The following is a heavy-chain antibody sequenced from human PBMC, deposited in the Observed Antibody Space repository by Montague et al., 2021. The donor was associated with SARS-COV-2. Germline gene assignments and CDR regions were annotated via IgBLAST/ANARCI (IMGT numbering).Heavy chain of an antibody. J-gene: IGHJ5*02. V-gene: IGHV2-5*02. CDR1: GFSLTTRGVG. D-gene: IGHD1-14*01. Sequence: PALVKPTQTLTLTCTSSGFSLTTRGVGVGWIRQPPGKALEWLALIYWDDAKHYSPSLKSRLTITKDTSKNQVVLTMTNMDPVDTATYYCVHKLYGINRRWFDPWGQGTLVTVSS. CDR3: VHKLYGINRRWFDP. CDR2: IYWDDAK.